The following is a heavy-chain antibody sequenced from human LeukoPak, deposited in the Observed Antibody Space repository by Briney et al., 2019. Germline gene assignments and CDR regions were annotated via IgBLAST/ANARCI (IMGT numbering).Heavy chain of an antibody. CDR3: AKSPSGSGWGYYFDY. Sequence: PGGSLRLSCAASGFTFSSYAMSWVRQAPGKGLEWVSAISGSGGSTYYADSVKGRFTISRDNSKNTLYLQMNSLRAEDTAVYYCAKSPSGSGWGYYFDYWGQGTLATVSS. CDR2: ISGSGGST. J-gene: IGHJ4*02. CDR1: GFTFSSYA. D-gene: IGHD6-25*01. V-gene: IGHV3-23*01.